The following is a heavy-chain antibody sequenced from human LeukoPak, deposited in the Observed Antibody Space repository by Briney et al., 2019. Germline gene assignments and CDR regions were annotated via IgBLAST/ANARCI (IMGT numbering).Heavy chain of an antibody. CDR1: GGSISSYY. J-gene: IGHJ5*02. CDR3: ARHRWRRYCSSTSCYDPFDP. D-gene: IGHD2-2*01. V-gene: IGHV4-59*08. CDR2: IYYSGST. Sequence: SETLSLTCTVSGGSISSYYWSWIRQPPGKGLEWIGYIYYSGSTNYNPSLKSRVTISVDTSKNQFSLKLSSVTAADTVVYYCARHRWRRYCSSTSCYDPFDPWGQGILVTVSS.